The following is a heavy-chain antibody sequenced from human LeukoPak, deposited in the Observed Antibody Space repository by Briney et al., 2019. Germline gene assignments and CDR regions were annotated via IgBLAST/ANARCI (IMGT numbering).Heavy chain of an antibody. CDR3: AKVGGEDIVVVPAAMPGAEYFQH. CDR1: GFTFSNYA. CDR2: ISGSGGST. D-gene: IGHD2-2*01. J-gene: IGHJ1*01. Sequence: GGSLRLSCAASGFTFSNYAMSWVRQAPGKGLEWVSAISGSGGSTSYADSVKGRFTISRDNSKNTLYLQMDSLRAEDTAVYYCAKVGGEDIVVVPAAMPGAEYFQHWGQGTLVTVSS. V-gene: IGHV3-23*01.